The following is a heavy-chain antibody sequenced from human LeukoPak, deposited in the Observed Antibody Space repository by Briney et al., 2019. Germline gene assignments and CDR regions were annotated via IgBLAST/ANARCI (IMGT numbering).Heavy chain of an antibody. D-gene: IGHD5-18*01. CDR1: GGSISSYY. CDR2: IYYSGST. CDR3: ARALCGYSYGCYFDY. V-gene: IGHV4-59*01. Sequence: PSETLSLTCTVSGGSISSYYWSWIRQPPGKGLEWIGYIYYSGSTNYNPSLKSRVTISVDTSKNQFSLKLSSVTAADTAVYYCARALCGYSYGCYFDYWGQGTLVTVSS. J-gene: IGHJ4*02.